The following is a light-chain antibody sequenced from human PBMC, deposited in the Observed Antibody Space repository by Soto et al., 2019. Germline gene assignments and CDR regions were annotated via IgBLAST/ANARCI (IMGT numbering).Light chain of an antibody. Sequence: DIQMTQSPSSLSASVGDRVTISCRASQSIRSHLNWYQLKPGKAPKLLIYTESSLQTGVPSRFSDSGSGTDFTLTISSLQPEDFASYYCQQSYTTPPTFGGGTKVEIK. CDR2: TES. J-gene: IGKJ4*01. V-gene: IGKV1-39*01. CDR1: QSIRSH. CDR3: QQSYTTPPT.